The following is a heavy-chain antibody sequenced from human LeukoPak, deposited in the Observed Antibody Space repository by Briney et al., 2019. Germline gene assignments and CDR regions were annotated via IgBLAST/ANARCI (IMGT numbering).Heavy chain of an antibody. CDR1: GYSFTSYW. V-gene: IGHV5-51*01. CDR2: IYPGDSDT. J-gene: IGHJ5*02. Sequence: GESLKISCKGSGYSFTSYWIGWVRQLPGKGLEWMGIIYPGDSDTRYSPSFQSQVTISADKSISTAYLQWSSLKASDTAMYYCARRRVIIGGGLDPWGQGTLVTVSS. CDR3: ARRRVIIGGGLDP. D-gene: IGHD3-3*01.